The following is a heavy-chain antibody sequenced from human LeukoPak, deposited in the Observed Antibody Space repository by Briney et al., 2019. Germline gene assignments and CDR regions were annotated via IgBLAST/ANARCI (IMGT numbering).Heavy chain of an antibody. CDR1: GGSFSGYY. CDR3: ARGRPRSVVPTAPLDY. J-gene: IGHJ4*02. Sequence: PSETLSLACAVYGGSFSGYYWSWIRQPPGKGLEWIGEINHSGSTNYNPSLKSRVTISVDTSKNQFSLKLSSVTAADTAVYYCARGRPRSVVPTAPLDYWGQGTLVTVSS. D-gene: IGHD2-2*01. CDR2: INHSGST. V-gene: IGHV4-34*01.